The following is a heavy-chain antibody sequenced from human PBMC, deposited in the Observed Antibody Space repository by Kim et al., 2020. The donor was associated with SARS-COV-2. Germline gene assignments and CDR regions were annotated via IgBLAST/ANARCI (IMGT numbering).Heavy chain of an antibody. J-gene: IGHJ6*02. CDR3: ARGGYYYYGMDV. Sequence: NYNPSRKSRVTIAVDTSKNQFSLKLSSVTAADTAVYYCARGGYYYYGMDVWGQGTTVTVSS. V-gene: IGHV4-59*09.